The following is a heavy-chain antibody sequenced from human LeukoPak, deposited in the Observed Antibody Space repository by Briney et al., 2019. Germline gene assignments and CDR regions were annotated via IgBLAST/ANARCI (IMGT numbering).Heavy chain of an antibody. CDR1: GYSFTSYW. Sequence: GESLKISCKGSGYSFTSYWIGWVRQMPGKGLEWMGIIYPGDSDTRYSPSFQGQVTISADKSISTAYLQLSSLKASDTAMYYCARPTYNYCNFIDYWGQGTLVTVSS. V-gene: IGHV5-51*01. CDR3: ARPTYNYCNFIDY. J-gene: IGHJ4*02. D-gene: IGHD2/OR15-2a*01. CDR2: IYPGDSDT.